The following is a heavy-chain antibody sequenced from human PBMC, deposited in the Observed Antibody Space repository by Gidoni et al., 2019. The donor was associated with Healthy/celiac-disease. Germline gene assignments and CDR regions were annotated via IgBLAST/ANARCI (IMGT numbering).Heavy chain of an antibody. D-gene: IGHD6-13*01. J-gene: IGHJ1*01. CDR3: AKGIAAAGTGYFQH. Sequence: EVQLLESGGGLVQPGGSLRLSCAASGFTFSSYAMSWVSAISGSGGSTYYADSVKGRFTISRDNSKNTLYLQMNSLRAEDTAVYYCAKGIAAAGTGYFQHWGQGTLVTVSS. CDR2: ISGSGGST. CDR1: GFTFSSYA. V-gene: IGHV3-23*01.